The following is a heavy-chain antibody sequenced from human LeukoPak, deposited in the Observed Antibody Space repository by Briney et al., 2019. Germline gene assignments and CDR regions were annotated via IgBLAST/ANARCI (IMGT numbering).Heavy chain of an antibody. CDR2: IYASGST. Sequence: SETQSLTCAVSGASISSGRYYWSWIRQPAGKGLEWIGRIYASGSTNYNPSLKSRVTISEDTAKNQFFLKLSSVTAADTAIYYCARDLSGTGTTTLAYWGQGILVTVSS. J-gene: IGHJ4*02. V-gene: IGHV4-61*02. D-gene: IGHD1-14*01. CDR1: GASISSGRYY. CDR3: ARDLSGTGTTTLAY.